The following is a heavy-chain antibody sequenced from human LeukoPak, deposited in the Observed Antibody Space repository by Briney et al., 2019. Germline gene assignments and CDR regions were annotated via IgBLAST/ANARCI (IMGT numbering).Heavy chain of an antibody. Sequence: SETLSLTCTVSAGSISSGSYYWGWIRQPPGKGLEWIGCIYYSGSTCYNPSLKSRVTISVDASKNQFALKLSSVTTGHTTVYYCAGHGRMGTITTSYGGKGSPVTASS. D-gene: IGHD5-24*01. J-gene: IGHJ6*01. CDR2: IYYSGST. V-gene: IGHV4-39*01. CDR1: AGSISSGSYY. CDR3: AGHGRMGTITTSY.